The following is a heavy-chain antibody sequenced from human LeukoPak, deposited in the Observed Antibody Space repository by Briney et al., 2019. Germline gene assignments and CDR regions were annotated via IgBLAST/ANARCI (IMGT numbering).Heavy chain of an antibody. CDR2: IIPILGIA. Sequence: GASVKVSCKASGGTFSSYAISWVRQAPGQGLEWMGRIIPILGIANYAQKFQGRVTITADKSTSTAYMELSSLRSEDTAVYYCARDLIAARTKALEGSDYYYGMDVWGQGTTVTVSS. V-gene: IGHV1-69*04. J-gene: IGHJ6*02. CDR1: GGTFSSYA. D-gene: IGHD3-3*01. CDR3: ARDLIAARTKALEGSDYYYGMDV.